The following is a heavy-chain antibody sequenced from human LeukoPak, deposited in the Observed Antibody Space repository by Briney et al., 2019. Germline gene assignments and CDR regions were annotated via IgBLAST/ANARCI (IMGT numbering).Heavy chain of an antibody. CDR2: ISGSGCST. CDR3: AKKGTYCSSTSCYTGTREAY. CDR1: GFTFSSYA. V-gene: IGHV3-23*01. D-gene: IGHD2-2*02. J-gene: IGHJ4*02. Sequence: PGGSLRLSCAASGFTFSSYAMSWVRQAPGKGLEGVSAISGSGCSTYYADSVKVRFTISRDNSKNTVYLQMTSLRADDTAVYYCAKKGTYCSSTSCYTGTREAYWGQGPLVTVSS.